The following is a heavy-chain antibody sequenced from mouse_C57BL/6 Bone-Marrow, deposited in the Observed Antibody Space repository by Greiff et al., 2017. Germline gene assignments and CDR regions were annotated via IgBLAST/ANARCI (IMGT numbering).Heavy chain of an antibody. CDR2: IPPNSGST. CDR3: ARDGFYGSSFFDY. Sequence: VKLQQPGAELVKPGASVKLSCKASGYTFTSYWMHWVKQRPGQGLEWIGMIPPNSGSTNYNEKFKSKATLTVDKSSSTAYMQLSSLTSEDSAVYYCARDGFYGSSFFDYWGQGTTLTVSS. D-gene: IGHD1-1*01. V-gene: IGHV1-64*01. J-gene: IGHJ2*01. CDR1: GYTFTSYW.